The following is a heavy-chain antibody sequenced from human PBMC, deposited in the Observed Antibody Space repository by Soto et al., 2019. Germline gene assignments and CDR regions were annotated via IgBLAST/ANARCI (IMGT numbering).Heavy chain of an antibody. D-gene: IGHD4-17*01. CDR3: AREASYYGAAPCFFDL. V-gene: IGHV1-18*01. J-gene: IGHJ2*01. CDR1: GYTFTSYG. CDR2: ISAYNGNT. Sequence: QVQLVQSGAEVKKPGASVKVSCKASGYTFTSYGISWVRQAPGQGLERMGWISAYNGNTNYAQKLQGRVTMTTDPSTSTAYMELRILRSDDTAVYYCAREASYYGAAPCFFDLWGRGTLVTVSS.